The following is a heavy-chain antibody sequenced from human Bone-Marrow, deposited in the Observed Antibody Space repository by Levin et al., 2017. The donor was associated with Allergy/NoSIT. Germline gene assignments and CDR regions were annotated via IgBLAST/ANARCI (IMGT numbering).Heavy chain of an antibody. CDR2: IVPILGTP. CDR3: ARDSVVPSATLGFDP. V-gene: IGHV1-69*06. J-gene: IGHJ5*02. CDR1: GDTFNNYA. Sequence: AASVKVSCQASGDTFNNYAINWVRQAPGQGLEWMGGIVPILGTPSYAQKFQGRLTITADTSTSTAYMELSSLRSEDTALYYCARDSVVPSATLGFDPWGQGSLVTVSS. D-gene: IGHD2-2*01.